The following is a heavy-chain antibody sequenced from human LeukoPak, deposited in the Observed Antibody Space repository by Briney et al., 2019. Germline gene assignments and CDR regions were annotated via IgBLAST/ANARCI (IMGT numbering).Heavy chain of an antibody. CDR3: ASTPEGYDILTGYYSADY. D-gene: IGHD3-9*01. Sequence: PSETLSHTCTVSGGSISSYYWSWIRQPPGKGLEWIGYIYYSGSTNYNPSLKSRVTISVDTSKNQFSLKLSSVTAADTAVYYCASTPEGYDILTGYYSADYWGQGTLVTVSS. CDR1: GGSISSYY. J-gene: IGHJ4*02. CDR2: IYYSGST. V-gene: IGHV4-59*01.